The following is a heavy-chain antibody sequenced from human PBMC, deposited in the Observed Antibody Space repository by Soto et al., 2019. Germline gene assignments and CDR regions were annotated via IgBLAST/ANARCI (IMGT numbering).Heavy chain of an antibody. CDR3: TTFDRLGELYLGDFDY. CDR1: GFTFSNAW. V-gene: IGHV3-15*01. J-gene: IGHJ4*02. Sequence: EVQLVESGGGLVKPGGSLRLSCAASGFTFSNAWMSWVRQAPGKGLEWVGRIKSKTDGGTTDYAAPVKGRFTITRDDSKNTLYLQMNSLKTEDTAVYYCTTFDRLGELYLGDFDYWGQGTLVTVSS. CDR2: IKSKTDGGTT. D-gene: IGHD3-10*01.